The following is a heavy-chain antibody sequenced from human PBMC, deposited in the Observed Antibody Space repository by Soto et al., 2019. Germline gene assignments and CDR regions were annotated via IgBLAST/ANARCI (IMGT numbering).Heavy chain of an antibody. V-gene: IGHV3-30*18. D-gene: IGHD2-15*01. CDR3: AKGGGYCSGGSCYSHCFDY. CDR1: GFTFSSYG. J-gene: IGHJ4*02. Sequence: QVQLVESGGGVVQPGRSLRLSCAASGFTFSSYGMHWVRQAPGKGLEWVAVISYDGSNKYYADSVKGRFTISRDNSKNKLYLQMNSLIAEDTGVYYYAKGGGYCSGGSCYSHCFDYWGQRTLVTVSS. CDR2: ISYDGSNK.